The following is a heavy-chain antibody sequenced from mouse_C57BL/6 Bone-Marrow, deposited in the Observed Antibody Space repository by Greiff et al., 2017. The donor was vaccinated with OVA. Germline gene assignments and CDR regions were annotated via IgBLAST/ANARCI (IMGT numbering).Heavy chain of an antibody. J-gene: IGHJ2*01. CDR2: IDPTNDYT. V-gene: IGHV1-4*01. Sequence: VQLQQSGAELARPGASVKMSCKASGYTFTSYTIHWVKQRPGKGLEWIGYIDPTNDYTNYNQKIKGKATLTADKSTSTAYMQLSILTSEDSAVYYGRRGYYFDYWGQGTTLTVSS. CDR3: RRGYYFDY. CDR1: GYTFTSYT.